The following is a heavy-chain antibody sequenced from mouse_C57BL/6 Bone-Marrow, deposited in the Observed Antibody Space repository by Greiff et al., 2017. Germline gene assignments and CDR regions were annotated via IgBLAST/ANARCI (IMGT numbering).Heavy chain of an antibody. Sequence: VQLQQPWAELVKPGASVKLSCKASGYTFTSYWMHWVKQRPGQGLEWIGMIHPNSGSTNYNEKFKGKATLTVDKSSSTAYMQLSSLTSEDSAVYYCARGGTGAMDYGGQGTSVTVSS. CDR2: IHPNSGST. V-gene: IGHV1-64*01. CDR1: GYTFTSYW. D-gene: IGHD3-3*01. J-gene: IGHJ4*01. CDR3: ARGGTGAMDY.